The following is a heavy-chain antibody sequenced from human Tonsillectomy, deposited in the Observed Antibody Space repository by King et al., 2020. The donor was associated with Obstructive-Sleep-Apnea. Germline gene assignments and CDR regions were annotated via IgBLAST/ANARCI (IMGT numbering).Heavy chain of an antibody. J-gene: IGHJ6*02. V-gene: IGHV3-11*01. CDR2: ITRSGSDT. Sequence: VQLVESGGGLVKPGGSLRLSCAASGFTFSDHYMSWIRQAPGKGLEWVSYITRSGSDTFYIDSVKDRFTISRDNAKNSLYLQMHSLRADDTAVYYCARGHYGLDVWGQGTTVTVSS. CDR1: GFTFSDHY. CDR3: ARGHYGLDV.